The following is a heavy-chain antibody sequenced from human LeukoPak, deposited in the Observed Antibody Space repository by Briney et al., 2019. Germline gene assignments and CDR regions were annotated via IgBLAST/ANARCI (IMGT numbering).Heavy chain of an antibody. Sequence: GGSLRLSCAASGFTFSSYSMNWVRQAPGKGLEWVSSISSSSSYICYADSVKGRFTISRDNAKNSLYLQMNSLRAEDTAVYYCARDGRVPAAYGYFQHWGQGTLVTVSS. CDR2: ISSSSSYI. D-gene: IGHD2-2*01. J-gene: IGHJ1*01. CDR3: ARDGRVPAAYGYFQH. V-gene: IGHV3-21*01. CDR1: GFTFSSYS.